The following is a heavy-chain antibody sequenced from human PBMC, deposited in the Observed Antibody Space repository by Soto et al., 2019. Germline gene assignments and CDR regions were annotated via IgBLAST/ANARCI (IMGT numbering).Heavy chain of an antibody. CDR3: ARGHSYGYRFDY. J-gene: IGHJ4*02. V-gene: IGHV4-30-2*01. D-gene: IGHD5-18*01. CDR1: GGSISSGGYS. Sequence: SETLSLTCAVSGGSISSGGYSWSWIRQPPGKGLEWIGYIYHSGSTYYNPSLKSRVTISVGRSKNQFSLKLSSVTAADTAVYYCARGHSYGYRFDYWGQGTLVTVSS. CDR2: IYHSGST.